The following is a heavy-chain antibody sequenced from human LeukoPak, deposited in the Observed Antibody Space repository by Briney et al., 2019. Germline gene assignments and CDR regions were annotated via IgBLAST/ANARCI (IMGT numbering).Heavy chain of an antibody. Sequence: PGGSLRLSCAASGFTFSSYAMHWVRQAPGKGLEWVAVISYDGSNKYYADSVKGRFTISRDNSKNTLYLQMNSLRAEDTAVYYCARDEGYCSRTSCHGASKGMDVWGQGTAVIVSS. CDR2: ISYDGSNK. CDR3: ARDEGYCSRTSCHGASKGMDV. J-gene: IGHJ6*02. V-gene: IGHV3-30-3*01. D-gene: IGHD2-2*01. CDR1: GFTFSSYA.